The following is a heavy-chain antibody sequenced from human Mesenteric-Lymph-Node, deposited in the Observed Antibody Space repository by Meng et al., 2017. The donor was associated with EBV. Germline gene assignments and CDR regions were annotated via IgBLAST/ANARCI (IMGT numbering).Heavy chain of an antibody. CDR3: ASTILVPGPDS. D-gene: IGHD2-2*01. Sequence: QWQLVQSGTEVKKPGASVKVSCKASGYTFTNYYINWVRQAPGQGLEWMGRIDPNSGDTDYAQKFQARVTMTRDTSIRTAYMELDSLRSDDTAVYYCASTILVPGPDSWGQGTLVTVSS. J-gene: IGHJ4*02. CDR2: IDPNSGDT. V-gene: IGHV1-2*06. CDR1: GYTFTNYY.